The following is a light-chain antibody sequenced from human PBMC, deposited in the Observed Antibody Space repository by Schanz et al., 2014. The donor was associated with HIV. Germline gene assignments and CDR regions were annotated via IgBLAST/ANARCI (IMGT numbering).Light chain of an antibody. Sequence: QSVLTQPPSASGTPGQRVTISCSGSSSTFRSNAVNWYQPLPGTAPKLLIYNTYHRPSGVPDRFSGSQSGTSASLAISGLQAEDEADFFCATWDDSLKGWVFGGGTKLTVL. CDR3: ATWDDSLKGWV. J-gene: IGLJ3*02. CDR1: SSTFRSNA. CDR2: NTY. V-gene: IGLV1-44*01.